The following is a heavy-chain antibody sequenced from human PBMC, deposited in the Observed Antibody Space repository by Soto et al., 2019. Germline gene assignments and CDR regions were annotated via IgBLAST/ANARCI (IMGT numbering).Heavy chain of an antibody. V-gene: IGHV3-7*01. Sequence: PGGSLRLSCAASGFTFSSYWMSWVRQAPGKGLEWVANIKQDGSEKYYVDSVKGRFTISRDNAKNSLYLQMNSLRAEDTAVYHCARDGKCSSTSCYSIDYWGQGTLVTVSS. D-gene: IGHD2-2*01. CDR1: GFTFSSYW. CDR3: ARDGKCSSTSCYSIDY. CDR2: IKQDGSEK. J-gene: IGHJ4*02.